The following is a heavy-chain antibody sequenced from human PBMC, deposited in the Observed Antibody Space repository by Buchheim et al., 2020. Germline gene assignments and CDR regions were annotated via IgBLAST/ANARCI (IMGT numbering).Heavy chain of an antibody. CDR3: ARSHFGMDV. CDR2: INPSGGDT. J-gene: IGHJ6*02. Sequence: QVQLVQSGAEVKKPGASVKISCKASGYAFKTYYMHWVRQAPGQGLEWMGRINPSGGDTSYAQKFKGRVTMTSDSSTRPGYMEMTSLRSDDTALYYCARSHFGMDVWGQGTT. D-gene: IGHD3-3*01. CDR1: GYAFKTYY. V-gene: IGHV1-46*02.